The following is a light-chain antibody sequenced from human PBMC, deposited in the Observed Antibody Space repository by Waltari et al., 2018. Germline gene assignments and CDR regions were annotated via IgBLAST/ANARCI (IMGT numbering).Light chain of an antibody. Sequence: QSALTQPASVSASLGQSITISYTGTRSDIGSYKYVSWYQQHPGKAPKLILYDVTKRPSGVSHRFPGSKSDNTASLTISGLQADDEADYFCSSYSTGSVVVFGGGTKLTVL. J-gene: IGLJ2*01. CDR2: DVT. CDR1: RSDIGSYKY. CDR3: SSYSTGSVVV. V-gene: IGLV2-14*03.